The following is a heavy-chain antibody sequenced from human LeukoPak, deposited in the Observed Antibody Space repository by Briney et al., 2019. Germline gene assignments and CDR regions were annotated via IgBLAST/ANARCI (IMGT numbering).Heavy chain of an antibody. CDR3: ARDALKRAFDI. Sequence: GGSLRLSCAPSGLTFSSYSMQWVRQAPEKGLECVSSISSSSSYIYYADSVKGRFTISRDKAKNSLYLQMNSLRAEDTAVYYCARDALKRAFDIWGQGTMVTVSS. CDR1: GLTFSSYS. CDR2: ISSSSSYI. V-gene: IGHV3-21*01. J-gene: IGHJ3*02.